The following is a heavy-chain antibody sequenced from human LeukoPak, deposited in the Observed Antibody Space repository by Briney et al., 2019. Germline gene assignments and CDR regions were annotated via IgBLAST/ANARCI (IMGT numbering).Heavy chain of an antibody. Sequence: ASVKVSCKASGYTFTGYYMHWVRQAPGQGLEWMGWINPNSGGTNYAQKFQGRVTMTRDTSISTAYMELSRLRSDDTAVYYCARERYGSGSYSFDYWGQGTLVTVSS. J-gene: IGHJ4*02. CDR2: INPNSGGT. D-gene: IGHD3-10*01. CDR3: ARERYGSGSYSFDY. V-gene: IGHV1-2*02. CDR1: GYTFTGYY.